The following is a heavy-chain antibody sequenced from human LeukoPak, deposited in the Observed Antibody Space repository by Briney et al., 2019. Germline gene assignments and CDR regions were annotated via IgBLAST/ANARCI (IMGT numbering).Heavy chain of an antibody. J-gene: IGHJ4*02. CDR2: IYTSGST. CDR1: GGSISSYY. Sequence: PSETLSLTCTVSGGSISSYYWSWIRQPAGKGLEWIGRIYTSGSTNYNPSLKSRVTMSVDTSKSQFSLKLSSVTAADTAVYYCARDRGAVYSGDYGIDYWGQGTLVTVSS. CDR3: ARDRGAVYSGDYGIDY. D-gene: IGHD4-17*01. V-gene: IGHV4-4*07.